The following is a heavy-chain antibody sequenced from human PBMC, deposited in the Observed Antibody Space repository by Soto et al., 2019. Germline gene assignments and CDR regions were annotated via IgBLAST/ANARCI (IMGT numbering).Heavy chain of an antibody. D-gene: IGHD6-13*01. CDR1: GYSFTSYW. V-gene: IGHV5-10-1*01. CDR2: IDPSDSYT. Sequence: PGESLKISCKGSGYSFTSYWISWVRQMPGKGLEWMGRIDPSDSYTNYSPSFQGHVTISADKSISTAYLQWSSLKASDTAMYYCARGGGSSWSPLGYCYGMDVWGQGTTVTVSS. CDR3: ARGGGSSWSPLGYCYGMDV. J-gene: IGHJ6*02.